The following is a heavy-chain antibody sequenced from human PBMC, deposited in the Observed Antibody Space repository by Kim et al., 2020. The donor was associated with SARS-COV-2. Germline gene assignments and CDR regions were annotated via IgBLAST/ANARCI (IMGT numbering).Heavy chain of an antibody. CDR2: ISYDGSNK. Sequence: GGSLRLSCAASGFTFSSYAMHWVRQAPGKGLEWVAVISYDGSNKYYADSVKGRFTISRDNSKNTLYLQMNSLRAEDTAVYYCARDRKYYDILSGYLTPLGNYSYYALYVWGQGNTVTVSS. CDR1: GFTFSSYA. J-gene: IGHJ6*02. V-gene: IGHV3-30-3*01. CDR3: ARDRKYYDILSGYLTPLGNYSYYALYV. D-gene: IGHD3-9*01.